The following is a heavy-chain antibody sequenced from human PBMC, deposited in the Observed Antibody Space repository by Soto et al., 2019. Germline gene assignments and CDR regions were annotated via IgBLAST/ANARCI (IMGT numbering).Heavy chain of an antibody. V-gene: IGHV4-39*01. CDR3: ARHGRAAADWFDP. CDR2: IYYSGST. D-gene: IGHD6-13*01. CDR1: GGSISSSSYY. Sequence: SETLSLTCTVSGGSISSSSYYWGWIRQPPGKGLEWIGSIYYSGSTYYNPSLKSRVTISVDTSKNQFSLKLSSVTAADTAVYYCARHGRAAADWFDPWGQGTLVNVSS. J-gene: IGHJ5*02.